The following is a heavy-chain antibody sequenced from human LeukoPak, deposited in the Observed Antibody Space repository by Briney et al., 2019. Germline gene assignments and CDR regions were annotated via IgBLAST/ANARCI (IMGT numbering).Heavy chain of an antibody. Sequence: GSSVKVSYKASGGTFNIYAISWVRQAPGQGLEWMGRIIPIFGTANYAQKFQRRVTITADKSTSTAYMELSSLRSEDTAVYYCARGSGGDFWSGYCFDYWGQGTLVTVSS. CDR3: ARGSGGDFWSGYCFDY. CDR1: GGTFNIYA. D-gene: IGHD3-3*01. J-gene: IGHJ4*02. V-gene: IGHV1-69*06. CDR2: IIPIFGTA.